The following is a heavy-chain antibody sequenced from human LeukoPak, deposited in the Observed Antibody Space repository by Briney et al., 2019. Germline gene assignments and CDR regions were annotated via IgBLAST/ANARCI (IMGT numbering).Heavy chain of an antibody. V-gene: IGHV1-69*05. D-gene: IGHD3-10*01. CDR1: GGTFSSYA. CDR3: ARGSTGNHSPPHFDY. J-gene: IGHJ4*02. Sequence: GSSVKVSCKASGGTFSSYAISWVRQAPGQGLEWMGGIIPIFGTANYAQKFQGRVTITTDECTSTAYMELSSLRSEDTAVYYCARGSTGNHSPPHFDYWGQGTLVTVSS. CDR2: IIPIFGTA.